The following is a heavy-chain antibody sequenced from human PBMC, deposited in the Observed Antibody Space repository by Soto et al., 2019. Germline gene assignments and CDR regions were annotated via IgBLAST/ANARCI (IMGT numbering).Heavy chain of an antibody. D-gene: IGHD2-2*01. Sequence: SVKVSCKASGGTVSSYAISWVRQAPGQGLEWMGGIIPIFGTANYAQKFQGRVTITADKSTSTAYMELSSLRSEDTAVYYCARGYCSSTSCQAPYYYYYGMDVWGQGTTVTVSS. J-gene: IGHJ6*02. CDR1: GGTVSSYA. CDR2: IIPIFGTA. V-gene: IGHV1-69*06. CDR3: ARGYCSSTSCQAPYYYYYGMDV.